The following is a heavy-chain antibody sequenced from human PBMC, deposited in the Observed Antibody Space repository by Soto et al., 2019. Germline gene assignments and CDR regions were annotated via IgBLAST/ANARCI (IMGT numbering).Heavy chain of an antibody. CDR3: AKGVPGIAVAGTGYFQH. J-gene: IGHJ1*01. V-gene: IGHV3-23*01. D-gene: IGHD6-19*01. CDR2: ISGSGDST. CDR1: GFTFSSYA. Sequence: GGSLRLSCAASGFTFSSYAMSWVRQAPGKGLEWVSGISGSGDSTYYADSVKGRFTISRDNSKNTLYLQVNSLRAEDTAVYYCAKGVPGIAVAGTGYFQHWGQGTLVTVYS.